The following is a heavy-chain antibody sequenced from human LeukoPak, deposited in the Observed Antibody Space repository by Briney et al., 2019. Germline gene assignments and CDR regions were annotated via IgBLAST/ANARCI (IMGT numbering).Heavy chain of an antibody. CDR1: GFTFNDYA. D-gene: IGHD1-26*01. CDR3: AKDRGSSYYYGMDI. CDR2: ISWNSGSI. J-gene: IGHJ6*02. Sequence: GGSLRLSCAASGFTFNDYAIHWVRQAPGKGLEWVSGISWNSGSIGYADSVKGRFTISRDNAKNSLFLQMNSLRAEDTALYYCAKDRGSSYYYGMDIWGQGTTVTVSS. V-gene: IGHV3-9*01.